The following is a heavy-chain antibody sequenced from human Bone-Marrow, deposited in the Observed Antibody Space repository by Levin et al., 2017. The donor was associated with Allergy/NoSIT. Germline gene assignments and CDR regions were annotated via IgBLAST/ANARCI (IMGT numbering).Heavy chain of an antibody. V-gene: IGHV4-59*01. Sequence: SQTLSLTCTVSVASISSYYWSWMRQPPGKGLEWIGYLYYNGNTNYNPSLKSRVRISVDTSRNQFSLRLSSVTAADTAVYYCAREWRVAAEENAFDIWGQGTVVTVSS. J-gene: IGHJ3*02. CDR3: AREWRVAAEENAFDI. D-gene: IGHD6-13*01. CDR1: VASISSYY. CDR2: LYYNGNT.